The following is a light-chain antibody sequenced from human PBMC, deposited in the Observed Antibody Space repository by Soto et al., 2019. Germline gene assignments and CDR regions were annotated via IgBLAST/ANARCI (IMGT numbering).Light chain of an antibody. V-gene: IGKV1-39*01. CDR3: QQSYSTPRT. CDR2: AAS. Sequence: DIQLIQSPSSLSASVGDRVTITCRANDKMSRYLNWYQQKPGKAPKLLIYAASNLQSGVPSRFSGSGSGADFILTISSLQTEDSATYYCQQSYSTPRTFGQGTKVEVK. J-gene: IGKJ1*01. CDR1: DKMSRY.